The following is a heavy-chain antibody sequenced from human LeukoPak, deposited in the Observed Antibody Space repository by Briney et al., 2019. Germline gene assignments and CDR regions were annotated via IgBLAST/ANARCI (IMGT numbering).Heavy chain of an antibody. CDR2: IYYSGST. Sequence: PSETLSLTCTVSGGSISSYYWSWIRQPPGKGLEWIGFIYYSGSTNYNPSLKSRVTISVDTSKNQFSLKLSSVTAADTAVYYCARPSLDYGGIDAFDFWGRGTLVTVSS. D-gene: IGHD4-23*01. J-gene: IGHJ3*01. V-gene: IGHV4-59*08. CDR3: ARPSLDYGGIDAFDF. CDR1: GGSISSYY.